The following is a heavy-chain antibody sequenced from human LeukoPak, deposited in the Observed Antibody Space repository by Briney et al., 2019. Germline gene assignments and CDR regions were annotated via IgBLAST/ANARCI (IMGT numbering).Heavy chain of an antibody. V-gene: IGHV4-34*01. D-gene: IGHD5-18*01. Sequence: SETLSLTCAVYGGSFSGYYWSWIRQPPGKGLEWIGEINHSGSTNYNPSLKSRVTISVDTSKHQFSLKLSSVTAADTAVYYCARGARGYSYGYSWFDPWGQGTLVTVSS. J-gene: IGHJ5*02. CDR2: INHSGST. CDR3: ARGARGYSYGYSWFDP. CDR1: GGSFSGYY.